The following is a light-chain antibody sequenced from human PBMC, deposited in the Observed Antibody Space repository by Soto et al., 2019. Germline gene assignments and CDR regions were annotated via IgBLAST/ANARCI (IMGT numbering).Light chain of an antibody. CDR1: EPIRNTY. V-gene: IGKV3-20*01. CDR2: GAS. Sequence: EIVLTQSPDTLSLSPGERATLSCRTSEPIRNTYVAWYQQKPGQAPRLLIYGASGRAIGIPDRFSGGGSGTDYTLTISRLEPDDFALYYCQQYADSPLTFGGGTKVEI. CDR3: QQYADSPLT. J-gene: IGKJ4*01.